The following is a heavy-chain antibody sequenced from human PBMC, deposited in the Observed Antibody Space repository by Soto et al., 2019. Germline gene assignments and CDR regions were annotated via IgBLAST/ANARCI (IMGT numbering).Heavy chain of an antibody. V-gene: IGHV4-39*01. CDR3: ASQRDGYSIDY. D-gene: IGHD4-4*01. CDR2: VYKSGST. Sequence: LSLTCSVSGDSITNTTYYWDWIRQPPGKGLEWLGSVYKSGSTYYNPSLKSRVTVSVDTAKNQISLELDSVTAADTAVYYCASQRDGYSIDYWGQGSLVTVSS. J-gene: IGHJ4*02. CDR1: GDSITNTTYY.